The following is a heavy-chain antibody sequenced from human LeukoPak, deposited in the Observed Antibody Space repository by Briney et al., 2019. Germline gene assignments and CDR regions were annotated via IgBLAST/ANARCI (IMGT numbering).Heavy chain of an antibody. CDR3: AKENYGSGSYYFDY. CDR2: ISGSGGST. Sequence: GGSLRLSCATSGFTFSSYAMSWVREAPGKGLEWVSAISGSGGSTYYADSVKGRFTISRDNSKNTLYLQMNSLRAEDTAVYYCAKENYGSGSYYFDYWGQGTLVTVSS. CDR1: GFTFSSYA. J-gene: IGHJ4*02. V-gene: IGHV3-23*01. D-gene: IGHD3-10*01.